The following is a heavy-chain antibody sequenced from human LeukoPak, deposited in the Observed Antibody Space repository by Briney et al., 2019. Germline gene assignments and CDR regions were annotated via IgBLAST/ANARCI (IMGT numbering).Heavy chain of an antibody. CDR2: IRSDGSEK. V-gene: IGHV3-30*02. CDR3: ASVLYYDILTGSEFGGMDV. J-gene: IGHJ6*02. CDR1: GFTFSSYG. Sequence: GGSLRLSCAASGFTFSSYGMHWVRQDPGKGLERVAFIRSDGSEKYYADSVKGRFTISRDNSKNTLYLQMNSLRAEDTAVYYCASVLYYDILTGSEFGGMDVWGQGTTVTVS. D-gene: IGHD3-9*01.